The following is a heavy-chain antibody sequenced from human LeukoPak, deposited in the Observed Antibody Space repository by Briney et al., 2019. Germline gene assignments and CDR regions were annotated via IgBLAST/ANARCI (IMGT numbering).Heavy chain of an antibody. D-gene: IGHD2-8*02. CDR1: GFTFSTFA. V-gene: IGHV3-23*01. J-gene: IGHJ6*02. CDR2: IGANVGST. CDR3: TKSTDYWYYGMDV. Sequence: PGGSLRLFCVASGFTFSTFAMYWLRQAPGKGLEWVSAIGANVGSTSYADSVRGRFTISRDNSRNTLYLQMSSLRTDDTATYYCTKSTDYWYYGMDVWGRGTTVTVSS.